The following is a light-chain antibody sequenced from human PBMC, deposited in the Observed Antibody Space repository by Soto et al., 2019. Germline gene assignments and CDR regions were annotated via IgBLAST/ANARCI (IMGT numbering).Light chain of an antibody. Sequence: DIQMTQFPSALSASVGDRVTITCRASQSVNIWLAWYQQKPGKAPKLLISEASTVEPGVPARFSGSGSGTQFTLTISSLQPDDLATYYCQQYNNFWTFGQGTKLQIK. CDR3: QQYNNFWT. CDR2: EAS. J-gene: IGKJ1*01. CDR1: QSVNIW. V-gene: IGKV1-5*03.